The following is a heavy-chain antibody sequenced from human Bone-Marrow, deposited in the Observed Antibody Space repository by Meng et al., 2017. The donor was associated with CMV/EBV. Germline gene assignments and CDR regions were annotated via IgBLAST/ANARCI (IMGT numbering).Heavy chain of an antibody. Sequence: TLSLTCTVSSGSISSGDYYWSWIRQPPGKGLEWIGYIYYSGSTYYNPSLKSRVTMSVDTSKNQFSLKLSSVTAADTAVYYCARLPSGSRAYYYYYGMDVWGQGTTVTVSS. CDR1: SGSISSGDYY. CDR2: IYYSGST. D-gene: IGHD1-26*01. J-gene: IGHJ6*02. V-gene: IGHV4-30-4*08. CDR3: ARLPSGSRAYYYYYGMDV.